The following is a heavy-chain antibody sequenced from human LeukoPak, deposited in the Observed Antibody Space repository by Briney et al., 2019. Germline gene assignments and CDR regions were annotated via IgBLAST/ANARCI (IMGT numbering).Heavy chain of an antibody. Sequence: ASVKVSCKASGYTFTSYYMRWVRQAPGQGLEWMGIINPSGGSTSYAQKFQGRVTMTRDTSTSTVYMELSSLRSEDTAVYYCAREGTGVYYYDSSGLFDYWGQGTLVTVSS. J-gene: IGHJ4*02. CDR3: AREGTGVYYYDSSGLFDY. CDR1: GYTFTSYY. V-gene: IGHV1-46*01. D-gene: IGHD3-22*01. CDR2: INPSGGST.